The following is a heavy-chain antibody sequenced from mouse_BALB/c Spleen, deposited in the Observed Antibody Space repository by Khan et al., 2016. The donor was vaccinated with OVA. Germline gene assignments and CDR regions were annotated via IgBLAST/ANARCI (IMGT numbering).Heavy chain of an antibody. CDR2: IDPFNGST. J-gene: IGHJ3*01. Sequence: VQLQQSGPELMKPGASVKISCKASGYLFTTYYIHWVKQSHGKSREWIGYIDPFNGSTTYNQKFKGKATLTVDKSSSTAFMHLSSLTSVDCACYCCARNGTSSWFAYWCQGTLLTVSA. CDR3: ARNGTSSWFAY. CDR1: GYLFTTYY. D-gene: IGHD1-1*01. V-gene: IGHV1S135*01.